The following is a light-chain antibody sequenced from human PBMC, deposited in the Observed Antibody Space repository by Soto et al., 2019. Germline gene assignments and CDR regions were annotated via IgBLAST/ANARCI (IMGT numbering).Light chain of an antibody. V-gene: IGLV2-23*03. Sequence: QSALTQPASMSGSPGQSIGISCTGTTSDVVTYNLVSWYQQDPGKAPTVLIYEGTKRPSGVSNRFSGSKSGNTASLTSSGLQTEDEADYYCYSFAGSTTFSYVFGPGTKVTV. CDR3: YSFAGSTTFSYV. CDR1: TSDVVTYNL. CDR2: EGT. J-gene: IGLJ1*01.